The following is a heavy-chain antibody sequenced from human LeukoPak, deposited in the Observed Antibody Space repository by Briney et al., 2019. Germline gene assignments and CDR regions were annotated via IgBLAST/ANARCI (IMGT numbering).Heavy chain of an antibody. D-gene: IGHD1-26*01. CDR1: GGSFSGYY. CDR3: ARGIVGATFHY. Sequence: PSETLSLTCAVYGGSFSGYYWSWIRQPPGKGLEWIGEINHSGSTNYNPSLKSRVTISVDTSKNQFSLKLSSVTAADTAVYYCARGIVGATFHYWGQGTLVTVSS. V-gene: IGHV4-34*01. CDR2: INHSGST. J-gene: IGHJ4*02.